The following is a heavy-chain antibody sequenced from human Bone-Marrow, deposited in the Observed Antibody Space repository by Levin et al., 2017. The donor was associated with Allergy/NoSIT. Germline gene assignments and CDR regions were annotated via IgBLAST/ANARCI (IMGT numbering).Heavy chain of an antibody. CDR1: GGSISSGGYY. CDR3: AREIAYTVTPGYFDY. D-gene: IGHD4-17*01. V-gene: IGHV4-31*03. J-gene: IGHJ4*02. CDR2: IYYSGST. Sequence: SETLSLTCTVSGGSISSGGYYWSWIRQHPGKGLEWIGYIYYSGSTYYNPSLKSRVTISVDTSKNQFSLKLSSVTAADTAVYYCAREIAYTVTPGYFDYWGQGTLVTVSS.